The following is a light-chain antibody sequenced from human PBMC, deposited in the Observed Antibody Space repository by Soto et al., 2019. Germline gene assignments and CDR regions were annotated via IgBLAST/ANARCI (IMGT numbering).Light chain of an antibody. Sequence: EIVMTQSTATLSVSPGERATLSCRASQSVSSNLAWYQQKPGQAPMLLIYGASTRATGIPARFSGSGSGTEFTLTISSLQSEDFAVYYCQQYNNWPPRAWTFGPGTKGEIK. V-gene: IGKV3-15*01. CDR3: QQYNNWPPRAWT. J-gene: IGKJ1*01. CDR1: QSVSSN. CDR2: GAS.